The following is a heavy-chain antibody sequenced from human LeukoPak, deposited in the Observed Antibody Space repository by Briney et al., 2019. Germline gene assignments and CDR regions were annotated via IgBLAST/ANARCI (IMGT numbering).Heavy chain of an antibody. J-gene: IGHJ5*02. V-gene: IGHV4-59*01. CDR3: ARVFGGGRGGWFDP. CDR1: GGSISGYY. Sequence: PSETLSLTCTVSGGSISGYYWTWIRQPPGKGLEWIGYIYYSGNTNYNPSLKSRVTISIHTSKNQFSLNLSSVTVADTAVYYCARVFGGGRGGWFDPWGQGTLVAVSS. CDR2: IYYSGNT. D-gene: IGHD3-16*01.